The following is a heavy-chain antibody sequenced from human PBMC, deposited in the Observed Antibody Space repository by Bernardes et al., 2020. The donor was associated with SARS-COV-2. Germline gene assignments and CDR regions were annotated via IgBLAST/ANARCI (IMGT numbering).Heavy chain of an antibody. J-gene: IGHJ4*02. CDR3: LPSGGSSY. CDR1: ELTHW. D-gene: IGHD3-10*01. CDR2: IDPAGSGK. V-gene: IGHV3-7*03. Sequence: GGSLRLSRRASELTHWMNWVRQAPGKGLEWVASIDPAGSGKHYVDSVKGRFTISRDNAENSLFLEMNSLRAEDTAVYYCLPSGGSSYWGQGTLVTVSS.